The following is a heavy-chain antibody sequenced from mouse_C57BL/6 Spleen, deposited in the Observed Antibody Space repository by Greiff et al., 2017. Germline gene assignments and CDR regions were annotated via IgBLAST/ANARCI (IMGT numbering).Heavy chain of an antibody. CDR1: GYTFTSYG. D-gene: IGHD1-1*01. CDR2: IYPRSGNT. V-gene: IGHV1-81*01. CDR3: ARWGTTVVAKGFDY. Sequence: QVHVKQSGAELARPGASVKLSCKASGYTFTSYGISWVKQRTGQGLAWIGEIYPRSGNTYYNEKFKGKATLTADKSSSTAYMELRSLTSEDSAVYFCARWGTTVVAKGFDYWGQGTTLTVSS. J-gene: IGHJ2*01.